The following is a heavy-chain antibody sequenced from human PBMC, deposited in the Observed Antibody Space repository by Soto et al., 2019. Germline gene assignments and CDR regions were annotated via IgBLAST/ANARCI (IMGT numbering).Heavy chain of an antibody. CDR1: GYSFTDYH. Sequence: XSVKGYWNASGYSFTDYHIHWVRQAPVQGLEWLGRINPKSGGTSTAQKFQGWVTMTRDRSISTVYMELTRLRSDDTAVYFCARGHSTDCSNGVCSFFYNHEMDVWGQGTTVTVSS. CDR3: ARGHSTDCSNGVCSFFYNHEMDV. J-gene: IGHJ6*02. V-gene: IGHV1-2*04. D-gene: IGHD2-8*01. CDR2: INPKSGGT.